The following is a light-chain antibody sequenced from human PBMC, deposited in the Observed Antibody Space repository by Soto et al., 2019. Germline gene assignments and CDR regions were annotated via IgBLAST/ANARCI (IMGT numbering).Light chain of an antibody. Sequence: EIVMTQSPATLSVPPGERTTLSCTSSQSVSGDLAWYHQKTGQAPRVLIYGASTRATGIPARFSGSGSGTEFTLPISNLQSDDFAVYYCQQYNKWPPLTFGGGTKVDIK. V-gene: IGKV3-15*01. J-gene: IGKJ4*01. CDR2: GAS. CDR1: QSVSGD. CDR3: QQYNKWPPLT.